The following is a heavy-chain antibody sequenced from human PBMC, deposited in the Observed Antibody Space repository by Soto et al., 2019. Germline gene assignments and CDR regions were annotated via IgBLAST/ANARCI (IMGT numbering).Heavy chain of an antibody. CDR2: INHSGST. CDR1: GGSFSGYY. Sequence: SETLSLTCAVYGGSFSGYYWSWIRQPPGKGLEWIGEINHSGSTNYNPSLKSRVTISVDTSKNQFSLKLSSVTAADTAVYYCSRHLAYYYGSGSFAVYYYGMDVWGQGTTVTVSS. CDR3: SRHLAYYYGSGSFAVYYYGMDV. J-gene: IGHJ6*02. D-gene: IGHD3-10*01. V-gene: IGHV4-34*01.